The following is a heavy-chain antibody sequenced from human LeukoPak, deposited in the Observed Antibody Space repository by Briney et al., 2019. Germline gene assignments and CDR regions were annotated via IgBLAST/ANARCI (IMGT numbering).Heavy chain of an antibody. J-gene: IGHJ5*02. D-gene: IGHD3-10*01. V-gene: IGHV4-39*07. Sequence: SETLSLTCTVSGGSISSSSYYWGWIRQPPGKGLEWIGSIYYSGSTYYKPSLRSRVTISADTSKNQFSLKLSSVTAADTAVYYCARDATYYYGSGGFDPWGQGTLVTVSS. CDR1: GGSISSSSYY. CDR2: IYYSGST. CDR3: ARDATYYYGSGGFDP.